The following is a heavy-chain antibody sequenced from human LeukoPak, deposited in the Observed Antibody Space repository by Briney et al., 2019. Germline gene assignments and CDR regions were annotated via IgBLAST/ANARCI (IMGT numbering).Heavy chain of an antibody. D-gene: IGHD6-13*01. CDR2: VSSDGSIK. CDR1: GFTFSSYG. CDR3: ARGYSSSWLGYFDY. Sequence: HPGGSLRLSCVASGFTFSSYGIHWVRQAPGKGLEWVAVVSSDGSIKYNADSVKGRLTISRDTSKNTVYLQMNSLGAEDTAFYYCARGYSSSWLGYFDYWGQGTLVTVSS. J-gene: IGHJ4*02. V-gene: IGHV3-30*03.